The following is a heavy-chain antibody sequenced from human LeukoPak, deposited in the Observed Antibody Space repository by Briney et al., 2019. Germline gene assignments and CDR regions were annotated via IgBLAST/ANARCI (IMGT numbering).Heavy chain of an antibody. CDR3: ARKTGYYAFIDY. CDR2: ISSSSSYM. CDR1: GFTFSSYS. Sequence: GGSLRLSCAASGFTFSSYSMNWVRQAPGKGLEWVSSISSSSSYMYYADSVKGRFTISRDNAKNSLYLQMNSLRAEDTAVYYCARKTGYYAFIDYWGQGTLVTVSS. J-gene: IGHJ4*02. D-gene: IGHD3-9*01. V-gene: IGHV3-21*01.